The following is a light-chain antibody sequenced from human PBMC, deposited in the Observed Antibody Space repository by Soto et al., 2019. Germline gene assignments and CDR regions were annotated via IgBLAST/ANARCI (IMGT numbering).Light chain of an antibody. Sequence: QSALAQPASVSGSPGQSITISCTGASGYVGTYSLVSWYQQHPGKAPKVVIYEGHKRPSGVPDRFSGSTSVNTASLTISGPQTDDEADYYCCLYVGATTDVFGTGTKVTVL. V-gene: IGLV2-23*01. J-gene: IGLJ1*01. CDR2: EGH. CDR3: CLYVGATTDV. CDR1: SGYVGTYSL.